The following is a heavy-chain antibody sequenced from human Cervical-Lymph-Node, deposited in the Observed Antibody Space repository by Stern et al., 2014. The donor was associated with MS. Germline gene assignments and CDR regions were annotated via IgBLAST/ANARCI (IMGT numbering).Heavy chain of an antibody. CDR3: ARDHMIRGVVDDY. J-gene: IGHJ4*02. CDR1: GATFSSST. D-gene: IGHD3-10*01. V-gene: IGHV1-69*01. CDR2: IIPLFGTS. Sequence: QLVQSGAEVKEPGSSLKVSCKASGATFSSSTISWVRQAPGQGLEWMGGIIPLFGTSNYAQKFQGRVTITADESTRTVYMELRSLTSDDTAVYFCARDHMIRGVVDDYWGQGTLVTVSS.